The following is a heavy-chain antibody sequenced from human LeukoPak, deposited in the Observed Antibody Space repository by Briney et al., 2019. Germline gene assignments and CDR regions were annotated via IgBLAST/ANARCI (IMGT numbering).Heavy chain of an antibody. V-gene: IGHV1-18*01. CDR3: AREGIRIAAAGTIDY. J-gene: IGHJ4*01. Sequence: ASVKVSCKASGYTFSNYAINWVRQAPGQGLEWMGWISTYNGNTNYAQKLQDRVTMTTDTSTSTAYMELRSLRSDDTAMYYCAREGIRIAAAGTIDYWGHGTLVTVSS. CDR1: GYTFSNYA. CDR2: ISTYNGNT. D-gene: IGHD6-13*01.